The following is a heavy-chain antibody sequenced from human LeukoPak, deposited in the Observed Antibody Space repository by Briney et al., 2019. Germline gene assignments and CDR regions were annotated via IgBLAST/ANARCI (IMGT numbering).Heavy chain of an antibody. CDR2: INPDGNEI. Sequence: PGGSLRLSCAASGFSFSSNWMHWVRQAPGKGLVWVSRINPDGNEINYADSVKGRFTISRDNAKNTLYLQMNSLRVEDTALYYCTRWFDYWGQGTLVTVSS. V-gene: IGHV3-74*01. J-gene: IGHJ4*02. CDR1: GFSFSSNW. CDR3: TRWFDY.